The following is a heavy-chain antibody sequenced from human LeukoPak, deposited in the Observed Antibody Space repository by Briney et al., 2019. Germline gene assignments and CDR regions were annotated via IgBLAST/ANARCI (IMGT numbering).Heavy chain of an antibody. J-gene: IGHJ6*02. Sequence: RPGGSLRLSCAASGFTFSSYEMNWVRQAPGKGLEWVSYISSSGSTIYYADSVKGRFTISRDNAKNSLYLQMNSLRAEDTAVYYCASDKILVLTTGGMDVWGQGTTVTVSS. CDR1: GFTFSSYE. CDR2: ISSSGSTI. D-gene: IGHD6-13*01. CDR3: ASDKILVLTTGGMDV. V-gene: IGHV3-48*03.